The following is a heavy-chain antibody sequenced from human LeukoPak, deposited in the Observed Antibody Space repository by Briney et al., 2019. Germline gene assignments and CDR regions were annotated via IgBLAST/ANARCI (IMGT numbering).Heavy chain of an antibody. V-gene: IGHV3-66*01. CDR3: ARRLLTGYYEF. CDR1: GFTVSSTY. J-gene: IGHJ4*02. Sequence: GGSLRLSCAASGFTVSSTYMSWVRQAPGKGLEWVSALYSGDTTYYANSVKGRFTISRDNSKNMLYLQMNSLRAEDTAVYYCARRLLTGYYEFWGQGTLVTVSS. CDR2: LYSGDTT. D-gene: IGHD3-9*01.